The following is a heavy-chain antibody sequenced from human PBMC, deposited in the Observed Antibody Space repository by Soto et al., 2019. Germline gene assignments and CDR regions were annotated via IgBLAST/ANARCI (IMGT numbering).Heavy chain of an antibody. J-gene: IGHJ5*02. V-gene: IGHV1-2*02. CDR2: INPNSGGT. CDR3: ARTYDFWSGPYNWFDP. CDR1: GYTFTGYY. Sequence: QVQLVQSGAEVKKPGASVKVSCKASGYTFTGYYMHWVRQAPGQGLEWMGWINPNSGGTNYAQKFQGRVTMTRDTSISTAYMELSRLRSDDTAVYYCARTYDFWSGPYNWFDPWGQGTLFTVSS. D-gene: IGHD3-3*01.